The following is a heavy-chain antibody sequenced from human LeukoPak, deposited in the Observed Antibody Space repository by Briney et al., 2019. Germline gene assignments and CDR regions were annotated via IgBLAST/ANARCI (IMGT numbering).Heavy chain of an antibody. CDR3: ARDNWNDAPFDY. V-gene: IGHV1-3*03. Sequence: ASAKVSCKASRYTFTSYDINWVRQATGQGLEWMGWINAGNGNTKYSQEFQGRVTITRDTSASTAYMELSSLRSEDMAVYYCARDNWNDAPFDYWGQGTLVTVSS. D-gene: IGHD1-1*01. J-gene: IGHJ4*02. CDR2: INAGNGNT. CDR1: RYTFTSYD.